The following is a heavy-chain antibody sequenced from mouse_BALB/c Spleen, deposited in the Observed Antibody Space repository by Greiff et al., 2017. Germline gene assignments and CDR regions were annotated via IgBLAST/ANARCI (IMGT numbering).Heavy chain of an antibody. J-gene: IGHJ1*01. CDR1: GFSLTSYG. CDR3: GRDGGRYFDV. Sequence: VKLVESGPGLVAPSQSLSITCTVSGFSLTSYGVHWVRQPPGKGLEWLGVIWAGGSTNYNSALMSRLSISKDNSKSQVFLKMNSLQTDDTAMYYCGRDGGRYFDVWGAGTTVTVSS. CDR2: IWAGGST. V-gene: IGHV2-9*02.